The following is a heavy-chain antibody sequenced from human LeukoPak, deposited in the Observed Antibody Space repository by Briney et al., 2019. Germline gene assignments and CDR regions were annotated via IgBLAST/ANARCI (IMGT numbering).Heavy chain of an antibody. CDR1: GFTFSSYG. CDR3: AKVSYDFWSGYYY. V-gene: IGHV3-30*18. D-gene: IGHD3-3*01. Sequence: PGGSLRLSCAASGFTFSSYGMHWVRQAPGKGLEWVAVISYGGSNKYYADSVKGRFTISRDNSKNTLYLQMNSLRAEDTAVYYCAKVSYDFWSGYYYWGQGTLVTVSS. CDR2: ISYGGSNK. J-gene: IGHJ4*02.